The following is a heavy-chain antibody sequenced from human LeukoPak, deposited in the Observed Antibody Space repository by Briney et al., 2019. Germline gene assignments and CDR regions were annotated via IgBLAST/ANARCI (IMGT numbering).Heavy chain of an antibody. D-gene: IGHD6-6*01. J-gene: IGHJ1*01. V-gene: IGHV4-39*07. CDR3: ARYSSSSGD. Sequence: SETLSLTCTVSGGSISSSSYYWGRIRQPPGKGLEWIGSIHYSGGTHYNPSLKSRVTISRDTSKNQFSLKLSSETAADTAVYYCARYSSSSGDWGQGTLVTVSS. CDR1: GGSISSSSYY. CDR2: IHYSGGT.